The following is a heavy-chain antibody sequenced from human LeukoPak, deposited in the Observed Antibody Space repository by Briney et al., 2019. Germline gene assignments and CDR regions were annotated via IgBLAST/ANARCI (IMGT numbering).Heavy chain of an antibody. J-gene: IGHJ4*02. CDR1: GFTFSSYG. Sequence: GGSLRLSCAASGFTFSSYGMHWVGQAPGKGLEWVAVISHDVKTTYYADSTKGRFTISRDNSRNTVFLQMNRLRPEDTAVYYCVKEAYYGWGSSPTFYFDYWGQGTRVTVSS. V-gene: IGHV3-30*19. D-gene: IGHD3-10*01. CDR2: ISHDVKTT. CDR3: VKEAYYGWGSSPTFYFDY.